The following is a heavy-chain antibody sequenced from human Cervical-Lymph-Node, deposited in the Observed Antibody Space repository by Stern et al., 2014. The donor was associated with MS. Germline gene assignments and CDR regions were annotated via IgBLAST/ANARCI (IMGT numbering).Heavy chain of an antibody. J-gene: IGHJ3*01. Sequence: EVQLVESGGGLAQPDRSLRLSCAASGFTFDDYTMHWVRQVPGKGLEWVSGITRNSDDTDYADSGKGRFTISRDNAKNSLYLQMNSLRPEDTALYYCKKGNWGSAFDVWGQGTMVTVSS. CDR2: ITRNSDDT. D-gene: IGHD7-27*01. V-gene: IGHV3-9*01. CDR1: GFTFDDYT. CDR3: KKGNWGSAFDV.